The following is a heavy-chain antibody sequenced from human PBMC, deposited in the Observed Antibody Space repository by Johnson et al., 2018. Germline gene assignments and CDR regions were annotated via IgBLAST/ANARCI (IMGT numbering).Heavy chain of an antibody. Sequence: QVQLVESGAEVKKPGSSVKVSCKASGGTFSSYTISWVRQAPGQGLEWMGRIIPILGIANYAQKFQGRVTITADESTSKAYMERSSLRSEDTAVYYCATTRFYGAVAVPNSYYFYDWGQGTLVTV. V-gene: IGHV1-69*09. D-gene: IGHD6-19*01. CDR1: GGTFSSYT. CDR3: ATTRFYGAVAVPNSYYFYD. CDR2: IIPILGIA. J-gene: IGHJ4*02.